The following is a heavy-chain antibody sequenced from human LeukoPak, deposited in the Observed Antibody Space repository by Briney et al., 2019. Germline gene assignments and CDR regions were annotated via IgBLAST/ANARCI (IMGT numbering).Heavy chain of an antibody. D-gene: IGHD6-19*01. Sequence: PSETLSLTCTVSGGSISSGSYYWSWIRQPAGKGLEWIGRIYTSGSTNYNPSLKSRVTISVDTSKNQFYLKLSSVTAADTAVYYCARDNGSGWYSVPNWFDPWGQGTLVTVSS. J-gene: IGHJ5*02. CDR2: IYTSGST. CDR1: GGSISSGSYY. V-gene: IGHV4-61*02. CDR3: ARDNGSGWYSVPNWFDP.